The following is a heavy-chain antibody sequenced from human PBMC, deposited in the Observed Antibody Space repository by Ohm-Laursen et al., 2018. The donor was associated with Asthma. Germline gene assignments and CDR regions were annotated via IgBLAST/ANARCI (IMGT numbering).Heavy chain of an antibody. CDR1: GYTFSRYS. CDR2: FSHSGGS. CDR3: ARGWGSSYGEYCFDF. J-gene: IGHJ4*02. V-gene: IGHV4-34*01. D-gene: IGHD5-18*01. Sequence: SLRLSCSASGYTFSRYSIHWVRQSPGKGLEWIGEFSHSGGSSYNPSLKSRVTVSLDTSKNQFSLSLTSVTAADTAVYYCARGWGSSYGEYCFDFWGQGILVTVSS.